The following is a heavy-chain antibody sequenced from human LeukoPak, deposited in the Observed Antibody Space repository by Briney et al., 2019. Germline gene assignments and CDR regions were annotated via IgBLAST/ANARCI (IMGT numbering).Heavy chain of an antibody. Sequence: GESLKISCKGSGSRFTSYWIGWVRPMPGKGLEWMGIIYPGDSDTRYSPSFQGQVTISADKSISTAYLQWSSLKASDTAMYYCARHTRWSDYGAQVPFDYWGQGTLVTVSS. CDR1: GSRFTSYW. D-gene: IGHD4-17*01. J-gene: IGHJ4*02. CDR2: IYPGDSDT. CDR3: ARHTRWSDYGAQVPFDY. V-gene: IGHV5-51*01.